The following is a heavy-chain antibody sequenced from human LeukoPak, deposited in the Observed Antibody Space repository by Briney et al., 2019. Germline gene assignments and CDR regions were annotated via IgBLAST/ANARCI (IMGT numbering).Heavy chain of an antibody. J-gene: IGHJ4*02. CDR3: AREGSSSSSPENFDY. CDR2: INPNSGGT. Sequence: ASVKVPCKASGYTFTGYYMHWVRQAPGQGLEWMGWINPNSGGTNYAQKFQGRVTMTRDTSISTAYMELSRLRSDDTAVYYCAREGSSSSSPENFDYWGQGTLVTVSS. D-gene: IGHD6-6*01. CDR1: GYTFTGYY. V-gene: IGHV1-2*02.